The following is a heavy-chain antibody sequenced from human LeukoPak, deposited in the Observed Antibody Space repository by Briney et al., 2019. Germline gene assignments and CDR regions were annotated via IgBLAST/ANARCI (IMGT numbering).Heavy chain of an antibody. CDR2: ISYDGSNK. D-gene: IGHD6-6*01. CDR3: ARDHSSSSSYYFDY. J-gene: IGHJ4*02. CDR1: GFTFSSYA. Sequence: GGSLRLSRAASGFTFSSYAMHWVRQAPGKGLEWVAVISYDGSNKYYADSVKGRFTISRDNSKNTLYLQMNSLRAEDTAVYYCARDHSSSSSYYFDYWGQGTLVTVSS. V-gene: IGHV3-30-3*01.